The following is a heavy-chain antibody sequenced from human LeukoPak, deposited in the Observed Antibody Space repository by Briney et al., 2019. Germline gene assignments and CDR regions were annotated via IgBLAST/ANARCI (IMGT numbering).Heavy chain of an antibody. CDR2: IISDGSST. CDR1: GVSFSSYW. V-gene: IGHV3-74*01. D-gene: IGHD1-26*01. J-gene: IGHJ3*02. CDR3: ARGGIPPEALGDAFDI. Sequence: PGGSLRLSCAASGVSFSSYWMHWVRQAPGKGLVWVSRIISDGSSTSYADSVKGRFTISRDNAKNTLYLQMSSLRGEDTAVYYCARGGIPPEALGDAFDIWGQGTMVTVSS.